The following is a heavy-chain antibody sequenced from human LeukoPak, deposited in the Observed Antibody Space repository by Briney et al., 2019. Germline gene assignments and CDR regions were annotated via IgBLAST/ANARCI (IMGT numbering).Heavy chain of an antibody. V-gene: IGHV3-74*01. CDR1: GFTFSSSW. Sequence: GGSLRLSCAGSGFTFSSSWIHWVRQDPGKGLVWVSRIHREESTISYADSVKGRLTISRDNAKNTLYLQMNSLRAEDTAVYYCTRGNLAAGGAFDIWGQGTVVTVSS. D-gene: IGHD6-13*01. CDR3: TRGNLAAGGAFDI. J-gene: IGHJ3*02. CDR2: IHREESTI.